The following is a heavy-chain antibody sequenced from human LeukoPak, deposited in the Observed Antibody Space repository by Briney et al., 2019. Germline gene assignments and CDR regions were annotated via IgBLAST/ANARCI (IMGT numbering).Heavy chain of an antibody. J-gene: IGHJ4*02. Sequence: SETLSLTCAVYGGSFSGYYWSWIRQPPGKGLEWIGEINHSGSTNYNPSLKSRVTISVDTSKNQFSLKLNSVTAADTAVYYCARDYGSGYHDYWGQGTLVTVSS. CDR2: INHSGST. V-gene: IGHV4-34*01. D-gene: IGHD3-22*01. CDR3: ARDYGSGYHDY. CDR1: GGSFSGYY.